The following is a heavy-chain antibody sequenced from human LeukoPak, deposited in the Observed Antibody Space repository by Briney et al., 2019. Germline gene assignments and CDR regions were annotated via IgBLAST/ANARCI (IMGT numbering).Heavy chain of an antibody. Sequence: PGGSLRLSCAASGFTFSSYGMHWVRRAPGKGLEWVAFIRYDASNKYYADSVKGRFTISRDNSKNTLYLQMNSLRAEDTAVYYCAKDSAAAAGYYYYYYMDVWGKGTTVTISS. CDR1: GFTFSSYG. CDR2: IRYDASNK. CDR3: AKDSAAAAGYYYYYYMDV. D-gene: IGHD6-13*01. V-gene: IGHV3-30*02. J-gene: IGHJ6*03.